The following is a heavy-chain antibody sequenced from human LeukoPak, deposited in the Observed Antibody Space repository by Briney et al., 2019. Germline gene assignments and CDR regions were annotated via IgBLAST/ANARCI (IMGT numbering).Heavy chain of an antibody. D-gene: IGHD3-10*01. V-gene: IGHV4-31*03. J-gene: IGHJ3*02. Sequence: SETLSLTCTVSGGSISSSGYYWSWIRQHPGKGLEWIGYVYYSGSTWYNPSLASRVTIAVDTSKNQFSLKLSSVTAADTAVYYCARGGFSAADHDAFDIWGQGTMVTVSS. CDR3: ARGGFSAADHDAFDI. CDR2: VYYSGST. CDR1: GGSISSSGYY.